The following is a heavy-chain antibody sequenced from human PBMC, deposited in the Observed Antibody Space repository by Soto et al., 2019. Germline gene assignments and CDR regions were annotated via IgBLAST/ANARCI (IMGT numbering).Heavy chain of an antibody. J-gene: IGHJ2*01. CDR3: AKEVGSGGSCYYDCGYFDL. Sequence: GGSLRLSCAASGFTFDDYAMHWVRQAPGKGLEWVSGISWNSGSIGYADSVKGRFTISRDNAKNSLYLQMNSLRAEDTALYYCAKEVGSGGSCYYDCGYFDLWGRGTLVTVSS. V-gene: IGHV3-9*01. CDR1: GFTFDDYA. CDR2: ISWNSGSI. D-gene: IGHD2-15*01.